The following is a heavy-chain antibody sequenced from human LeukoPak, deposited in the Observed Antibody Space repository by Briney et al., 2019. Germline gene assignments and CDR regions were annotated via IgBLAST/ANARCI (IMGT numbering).Heavy chain of an antibody. CDR1: GFTFSSYG. Sequence: GGSLRLSCAASGFTFSSYGTHWVRQAPGKGLEWVAVISYDGSNKYYADSVKGRFTISRDNSKNTLYLQMNSLRAEDTAVYYCAKGGSRYYYDSSGYSLDYWGQGTLVTVSS. D-gene: IGHD3-22*01. CDR2: ISYDGSNK. V-gene: IGHV3-30*18. J-gene: IGHJ4*02. CDR3: AKGGSRYYYDSSGYSLDY.